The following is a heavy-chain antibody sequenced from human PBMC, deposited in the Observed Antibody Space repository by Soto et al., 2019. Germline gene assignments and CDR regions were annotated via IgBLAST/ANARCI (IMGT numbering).Heavy chain of an antibody. V-gene: IGHV1-69*13. Sequence: GASVEVSCKASGGTFSIYTISWVRQAPGQGLEWMGGIIPIFGTANYAQKFQGRVTITADESTSTAYMELSSLGCEDTAVYYCARVLARYSSSTSPCEDSDIWGQGTMVTVSS. CDR1: GGTFSIYT. CDR3: ARVLARYSSSTSPCEDSDI. CDR2: IIPIFGTA. D-gene: IGHD2-2*01. J-gene: IGHJ3*02.